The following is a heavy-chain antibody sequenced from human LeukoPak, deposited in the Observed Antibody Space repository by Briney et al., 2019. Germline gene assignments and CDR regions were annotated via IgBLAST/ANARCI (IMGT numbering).Heavy chain of an antibody. Sequence: ASVKVSCKASGYTFTSYDINWVRQATGQGLEWMGWMNPNSGNTGCAQRFQGRVTITRNTSISTAYMELSSLRSEDTAVYYCARRDYDILTGYKYYFDYWGQGTLVTVSS. CDR2: MNPNSGNT. D-gene: IGHD3-9*01. J-gene: IGHJ4*02. CDR3: ARRDYDILTGYKYYFDY. CDR1: GYTFTSYD. V-gene: IGHV1-8*03.